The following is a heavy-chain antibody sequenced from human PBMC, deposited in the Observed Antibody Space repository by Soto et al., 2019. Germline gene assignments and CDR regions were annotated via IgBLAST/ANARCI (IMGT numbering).Heavy chain of an antibody. V-gene: IGHV3-30*03. J-gene: IGHJ6*02. D-gene: IGHD1-20*01. CDR3: ARDRVTGSTRLGYYYYGMDV. Sequence: PGGSLRLSCAASGFTFSSYGMHWVRQAPGKGLEWVAVISYDGSNKYYADSVKGRFTISRDNSKNTLYLQMNSLRAEDTAVYYCARDRVTGSTRLGYYYYGMDVWGQGTTVTVSS. CDR1: GFTFSSYG. CDR2: ISYDGSNK.